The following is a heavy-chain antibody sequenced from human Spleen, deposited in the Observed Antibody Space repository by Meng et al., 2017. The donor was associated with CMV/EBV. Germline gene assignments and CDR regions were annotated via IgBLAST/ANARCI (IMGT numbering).Heavy chain of an antibody. CDR2: ISYNGSNN. J-gene: IGHJ4*02. CDR3: ATAPSSQREVLVHNSYFDH. V-gene: IGHV3-30-3*01. CDR1: SSYA. D-gene: IGHD1-1*01. Sequence: SSYAMHCVRQAPGRWLEWVAVISYNGSNNNYAGSVKGRFTISRDNSKNTQYQQMKSLKAKDTAVYVCATAPSSQREVLVHNSYFDHWGQGTLVTVSS.